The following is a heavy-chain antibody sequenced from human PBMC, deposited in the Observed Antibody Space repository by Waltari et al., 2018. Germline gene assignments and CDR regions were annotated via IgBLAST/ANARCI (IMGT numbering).Heavy chain of an antibody. CDR1: GGTFRSYA. V-gene: IGHV1-69*08. D-gene: IGHD6-25*01. CDR2: MIPIFGTA. J-gene: IGHJ4*02. CDR3: ARDEGGIAAEFDY. Sequence: QVQLVQSGAEVKKPGSSVKVSCKASGGTFRSYAISWVRQAPGQGLEWMGRMIPIFGTANYAQKLQGRVTITADNSTSTAYMELSSLRSEDTAVYYCARDEGGIAAEFDYWGQGTLVTVSS.